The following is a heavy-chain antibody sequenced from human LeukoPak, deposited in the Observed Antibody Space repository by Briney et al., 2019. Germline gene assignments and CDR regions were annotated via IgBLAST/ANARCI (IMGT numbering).Heavy chain of an antibody. CDR3: ARAEQQPYYYYYYMDV. CDR2: ISAYNGKT. Sequence: ASVKVSCKASGYTFTSYGISWVRQAPGQGLEWMGWISAYNGKTNYAQKLQGRVTMTTDTSTSTAYMELRSLRSDDTAVYYCARAEQQPYYYYYYMDVWGKGTTVTVSS. J-gene: IGHJ6*03. CDR1: GYTFTSYG. D-gene: IGHD6-13*01. V-gene: IGHV1-18*01.